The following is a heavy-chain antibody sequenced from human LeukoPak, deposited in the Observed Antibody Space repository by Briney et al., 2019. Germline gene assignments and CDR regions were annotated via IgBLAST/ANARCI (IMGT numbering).Heavy chain of an antibody. CDR1: GFTFNRFC. CDR3: AKDLWASETVIGTSRLPDS. CDR2: IGGRGDNT. D-gene: IGHD6-19*01. Sequence: GGSLRLSCGASGFTFNRFCMSWVRQAPEKGPEWVSAIGGRGDNTWYADSVKGRFTISRDNSKNTLYLQMDSLRAEDTAMYYCAKDLWASETVIGTSRLPDSWGQGTLVTVSS. V-gene: IGHV3-23*01. J-gene: IGHJ4*02.